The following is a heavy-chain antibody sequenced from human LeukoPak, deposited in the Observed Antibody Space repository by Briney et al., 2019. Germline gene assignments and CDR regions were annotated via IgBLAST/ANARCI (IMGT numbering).Heavy chain of an antibody. CDR1: GGSFSGYY. V-gene: IGHV3-20*01. D-gene: IGHD6-19*01. Sequence: PSETLSLTCAVYGGSFSGYYWSWVRQAPGKGLEWVSGINWNGGSTGYADSVKGRFTISRDNAKNSLYLQMNSLRAEDTALYHCARVVLNSGWYFPNDYWGQGTLVTVSS. J-gene: IGHJ4*02. CDR3: ARVVLNSGWYFPNDY. CDR2: INWNGGST.